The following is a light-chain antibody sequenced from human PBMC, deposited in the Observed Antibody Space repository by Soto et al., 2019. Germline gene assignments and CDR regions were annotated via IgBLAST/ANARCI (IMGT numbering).Light chain of an antibody. CDR1: QIIVTY. CDR3: QQTYSTPIT. V-gene: IGKV1-39*01. Sequence: DVLVTQSPSSLSAPVGDRVTITCRASQIIVTYLSWYQQRPGKAPTLLIYGASTLQRGVPSRFSGSGSGTDFTLTINSLPPEDSATYYCQQTYSTPITFGRGTRLEIK. CDR2: GAS. J-gene: IGKJ5*01.